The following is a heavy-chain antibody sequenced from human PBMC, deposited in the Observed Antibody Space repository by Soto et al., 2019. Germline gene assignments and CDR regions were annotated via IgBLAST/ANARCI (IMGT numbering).Heavy chain of an antibody. D-gene: IGHD6-6*01. CDR3: AKKRSVSSSMGCFDY. CDR1: GFTFSSYA. V-gene: IGHV3-23*01. J-gene: IGHJ4*02. Sequence: GSLRLACAAPGFTFSSYAINSLRHAPGKRLNLDTVIRGRAEDIYYADSRKGRFTTSRDGSKNTQCLQMSSLGAEDTAVYYCAKKRSVSSSMGCFDYRGQGTLVTVSS. CDR2: IRGRAEDI.